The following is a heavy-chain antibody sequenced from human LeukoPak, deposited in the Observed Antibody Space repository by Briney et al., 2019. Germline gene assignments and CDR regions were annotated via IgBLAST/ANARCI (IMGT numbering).Heavy chain of an antibody. V-gene: IGHV1-69*02. J-gene: IGHJ4*02. Sequence: ASVKVSCKASGGTFSSYTISWVRQAPGQGLEWMGRIIPILGIANYAQKFQGRVTITADKSTSTAYMELSSLRSEDTAVYYCARGTYYDFWSSGFDYWGQETLVTVSS. D-gene: IGHD3-3*01. CDR2: IIPILGIA. CDR3: ARGTYYDFWSSGFDY. CDR1: GGTFSSYT.